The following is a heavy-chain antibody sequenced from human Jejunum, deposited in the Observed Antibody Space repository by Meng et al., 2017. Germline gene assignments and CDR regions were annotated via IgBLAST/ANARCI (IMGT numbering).Heavy chain of an antibody. J-gene: IGHJ4*02. D-gene: IGHD2-21*01. CDR2: LYWDGDK. CDR3: AHAHSCDGLLGFDF. Sequence: QVSFRASCPAPVKPSEPLRRSRTLSGTSPAATGIGVCWNCHRPGQGLEWVAVLYWDGDKRYSPSVNCMVTLTNDTTKNPETITKTNILPLNTGTYAFAHAHSCDGLLGFDFWGQGTLVTVSS. CDR1: GTSPAATGIG. V-gene: IGHV2-5*08.